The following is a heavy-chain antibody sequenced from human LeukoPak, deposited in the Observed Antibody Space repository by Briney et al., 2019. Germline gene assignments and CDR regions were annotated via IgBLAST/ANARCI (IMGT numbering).Heavy chain of an antibody. V-gene: IGHV3-30-3*01. CDR2: ISYDGSNK. CDR3: ARDKEEHVVRGVRYFDY. CDR1: GFTFSSYA. Sequence: GRSLRLSCAASGFTFSSYAMHWVRQAPGKGLEWVAVISYDGSNKYYAGSVKGRFTISRDNSKNTLYLQMNSLRAEDTAVYYCARDKEEHVVRGVRYFDYWGQGTLVTVSS. J-gene: IGHJ4*02. D-gene: IGHD3-10*01.